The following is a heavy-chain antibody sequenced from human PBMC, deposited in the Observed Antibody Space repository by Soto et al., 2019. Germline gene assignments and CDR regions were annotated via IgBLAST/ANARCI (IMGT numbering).Heavy chain of an antibody. D-gene: IGHD6-19*01. CDR1: GDSVSSNSAA. CDR2: TYYRSKWYN. CDR3: ARGRFLNLGSSGWYSNFDY. J-gene: IGHJ4*02. V-gene: IGHV6-1*01. Sequence: KQSPTLSLTCAISGDSVSSNSAAWNWIRQSPSRGLEWLGRTYYRSKWYNDYAVSVKSRITINPDTSKNQFSLQLNSVTPEDTAVYYCARGRFLNLGSSGWYSNFDYWGQGTLVTVSS.